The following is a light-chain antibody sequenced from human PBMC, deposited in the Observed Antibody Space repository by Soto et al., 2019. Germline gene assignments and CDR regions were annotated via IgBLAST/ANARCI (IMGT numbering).Light chain of an antibody. V-gene: IGKV1-6*01. CDR2: AAS. CDR3: LAKYLYPFT. Sequence: AIQRTKSPSSLSAFVGDRVNITCRASQGIRNDLDWFQQKPGKAPKLLIYAASNLQSGVPARFSGSGSGTDFNIAISSRQSEDFATYYCLAKYLYPFTFGAGTKVDIK. CDR1: QGIRND. J-gene: IGKJ3*01.